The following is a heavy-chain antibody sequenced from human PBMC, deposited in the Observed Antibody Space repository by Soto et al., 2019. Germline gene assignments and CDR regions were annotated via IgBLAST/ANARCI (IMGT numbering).Heavy chain of an antibody. CDR1: GGTFSSYA. Sequence: SVKVSCKASGGTFSSYAISWVRQAPGQGLEWMGGIIPIFGTANYAQKFQGRVTITADKSTSTAYMELSSLRSEDTAVYYCATAGCSGGSCRPYYYYGMDVWGQGTTVAVSS. V-gene: IGHV1-69*06. CDR2: IIPIFGTA. D-gene: IGHD2-15*01. CDR3: ATAGCSGGSCRPYYYYGMDV. J-gene: IGHJ6*02.